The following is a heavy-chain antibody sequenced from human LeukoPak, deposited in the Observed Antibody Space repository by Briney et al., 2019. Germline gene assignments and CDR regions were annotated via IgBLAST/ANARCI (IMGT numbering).Heavy chain of an antibody. Sequence: GGSLRLSCAASGFTFSNYYMHWGRQAPGKGLEWVAVISDDGNRKYYADSVQGRFTISRDNSKNTLYLQMNSLRAEDTAVFYCAKDLVGATSTSYFDYWGQGTLVTVSS. CDR2: ISDDGNRK. CDR3: AKDLVGATSTSYFDY. J-gene: IGHJ4*02. D-gene: IGHD1-26*01. V-gene: IGHV3-30*18. CDR1: GFTFSNYY.